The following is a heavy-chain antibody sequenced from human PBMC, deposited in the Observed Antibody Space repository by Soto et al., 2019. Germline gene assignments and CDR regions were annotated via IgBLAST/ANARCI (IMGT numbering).Heavy chain of an antibody. CDR3: ARGGGYDYWRNYTHFDY. V-gene: IGHV4-34*01. Sequence: SETLSLTCAVYGGSFSGYYWSWIRQPPGKGLEWIGEINHSGSTNYNPSLKSRVTISVDTSKNQFSLKLSSVTAADTAVYYCARGGGYDYWRNYTHFDYWGQGTLVTVSS. CDR2: INHSGST. J-gene: IGHJ4*02. CDR1: GGSFSGYY. D-gene: IGHD3-3*01.